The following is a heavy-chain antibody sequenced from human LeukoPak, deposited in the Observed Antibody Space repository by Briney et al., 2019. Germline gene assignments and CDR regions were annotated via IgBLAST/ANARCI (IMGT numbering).Heavy chain of an antibody. CDR3: ARSRGIVVPAAMFDY. CDR1: GFTFSSYG. J-gene: IGHJ4*02. Sequence: GGSLRLSCAASGFTFSSYGMHWVRQAPGKGLEWVAVIWYDGSNKYYAASVKGRFTISRDNSKNTLYLQMNSLRAEDTAVYYCARSRGIVVPAAMFDYWGQGTLVTVSS. D-gene: IGHD2-2*01. V-gene: IGHV3-33*01. CDR2: IWYDGSNK.